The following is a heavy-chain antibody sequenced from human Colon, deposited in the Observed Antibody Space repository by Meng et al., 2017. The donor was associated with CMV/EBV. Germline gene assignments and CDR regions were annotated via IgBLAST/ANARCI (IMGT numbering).Heavy chain of an antibody. V-gene: IGHV3-23*01. CDR1: GFTFSTHA. Sequence: GESLKISCAASGFTFSTHAMSWVRRRPGKGLEWVPSTSATGNSAYYADSVRGRFSISRDNSHDTVYLQMDSLGADDAAVYYCAKGVVECSVTNCFTGYYAMDVWGQGTTVTVSS. CDR2: TSATGNSA. CDR3: AKGVVECSVTNCFTGYYAMDV. J-gene: IGHJ6*02. D-gene: IGHD2-2*02.